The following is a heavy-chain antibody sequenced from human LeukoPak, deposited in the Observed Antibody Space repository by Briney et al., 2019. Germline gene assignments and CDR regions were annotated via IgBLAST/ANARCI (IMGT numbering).Heavy chain of an antibody. Sequence: SETLSLTCTVSGGSISSYYWSWIRQPPGKGLEWIGYIYYSGSTNYNPSLKSRVTISADTSKNQFSLKLSSVTAADTAVYYCARVHYDFWSGYFAWFDPWGQGTLVTVSS. CDR1: GGSISSYY. V-gene: IGHV4-59*01. D-gene: IGHD3-3*01. CDR3: ARVHYDFWSGYFAWFDP. J-gene: IGHJ5*02. CDR2: IYYSGST.